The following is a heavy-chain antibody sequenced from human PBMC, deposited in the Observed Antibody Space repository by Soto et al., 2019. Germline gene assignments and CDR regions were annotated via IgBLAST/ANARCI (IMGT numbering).Heavy chain of an antibody. Sequence: ASVKVSCKASGYTFTSYAMHWVRQAPGQRLEWMGWINAGNGNTKYSQKFQGRVTITRDTSASTAYMELSSLRSEDTAVYYCATTLLGYYDSSGYYYFDYWGQGTLVTVSS. CDR2: INAGNGNT. V-gene: IGHV1-3*01. D-gene: IGHD3-22*01. CDR1: GYTFTSYA. CDR3: ATTLLGYYDSSGYYYFDY. J-gene: IGHJ4*02.